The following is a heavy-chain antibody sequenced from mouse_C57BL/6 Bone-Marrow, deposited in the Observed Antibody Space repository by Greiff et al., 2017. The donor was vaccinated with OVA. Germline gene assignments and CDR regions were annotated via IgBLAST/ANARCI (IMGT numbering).Heavy chain of an antibody. Sequence: EVQRVESGGGLVKPGGSLKLSCAASGFTFSSYTMSWVRQTPEKRLEWVATISGGGGNTYYPDSVKGRFTISRDNAKNTLYLQMSSLRSEDTAWYYCASGGNWDPFAYWGQGTLVTVSA. V-gene: IGHV5-9*01. CDR2: ISGGGGNT. CDR1: GFTFSSYT. J-gene: IGHJ3*01. CDR3: ASGGNWDPFAY. D-gene: IGHD4-1*01.